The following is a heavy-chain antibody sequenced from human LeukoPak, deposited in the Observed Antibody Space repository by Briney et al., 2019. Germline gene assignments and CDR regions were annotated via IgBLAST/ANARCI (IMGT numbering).Heavy chain of an antibody. CDR2: INHSGST. CDR1: GGSFSGYY. J-gene: IGHJ4*02. D-gene: IGHD3-10*01. CDR3: ASTSRGLFDY. V-gene: IGHV4-34*01. Sequence: SETLSLTCAVYGGSFSGYYWSWVRQAPGKGLEWIGEINHSGSTNHNPSLKSRVTISVDTSKNQFSLKLSSVTAADTAVYYCASTSRGLFDYWGQGTLVTVSS.